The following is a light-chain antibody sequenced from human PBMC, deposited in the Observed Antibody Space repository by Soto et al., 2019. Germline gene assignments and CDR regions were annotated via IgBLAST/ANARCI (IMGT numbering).Light chain of an antibody. V-gene: IGKV1-5*01. CDR3: QQYYSYSRT. CDR2: DVS. Sequence: DIQMTQSPSTLSASVGDRVTITCRASQTVSSWLAWYQQKPGKAPKLLIYDVSSLESGVPSRFSGSGSGTEFTLTISSLQPDDFATYYCQQYYSYSRTFGQGTKVAIK. CDR1: QTVSSW. J-gene: IGKJ1*01.